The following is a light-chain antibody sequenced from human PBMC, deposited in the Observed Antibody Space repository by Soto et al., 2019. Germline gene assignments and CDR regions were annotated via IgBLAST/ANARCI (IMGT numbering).Light chain of an antibody. CDR3: CSRGGISPTYV. Sequence: QSVLTQPASVTGSPGQSIAISCTGTNSDVGSFNAVSWYQQDPGKAPKLIIYEVTKRPSGVSDRFSGSKSGNTASLTISGLRAEDEADYHCCSRGGISPTYVFGTGTKATVL. V-gene: IGLV2-23*02. CDR1: NSDVGSFNA. J-gene: IGLJ1*01. CDR2: EVT.